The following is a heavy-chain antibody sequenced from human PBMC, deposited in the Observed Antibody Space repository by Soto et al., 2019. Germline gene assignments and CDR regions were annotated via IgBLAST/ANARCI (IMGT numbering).Heavy chain of an antibody. CDR3: VRDRPHNWFDP. Sequence: EVQLVESGGGLVQPGGSPETVCASSGFHLKNYWMHWVRQAPGKGPMWVSRIDTDGSRTTYADSVKGRFTISRDNAKNMMYLQMNSLRAEDTAVYYCVRDRPHNWFDPWGQGTLVTVSS. V-gene: IGHV3-74*01. CDR2: IDTDGSRT. D-gene: IGHD6-6*01. J-gene: IGHJ5*02. CDR1: GFHLKNYW.